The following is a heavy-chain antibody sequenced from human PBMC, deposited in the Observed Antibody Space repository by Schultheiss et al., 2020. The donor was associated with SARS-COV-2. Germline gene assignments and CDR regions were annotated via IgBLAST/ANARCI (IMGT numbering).Heavy chain of an antibody. Sequence: GESLKISCKGSGYTFTNYYIGWVRQMPGKGLEWMGFIYPVYSDTRYSPSFQGQVTISADKSISTAYLQWSSLKASDTAMYYCASPYYYGSGTPGAFDIWGQGTMVTVSS. V-gene: IGHV5-51*01. CDR2: IYPVYSDT. D-gene: IGHD3-10*01. J-gene: IGHJ3*02. CDR3: ASPYYYGSGTPGAFDI. CDR1: GYTFTNYY.